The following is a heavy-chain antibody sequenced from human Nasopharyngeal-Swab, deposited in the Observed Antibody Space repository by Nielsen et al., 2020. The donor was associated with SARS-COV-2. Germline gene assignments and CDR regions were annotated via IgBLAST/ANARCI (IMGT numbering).Heavy chain of an antibody. CDR3: AILGYCSSTSCRRYFQH. J-gene: IGHJ1*01. CDR1: GYSFTSYW. D-gene: IGHD2-2*01. V-gene: IGHV5-51*01. Sequence: GESLKISCKGSGYSFTSYWIGWVRQMPGKGLKWMGIIYPGDSDTRYSPSFQGQVTISADKSISTAYLQWSSLKASDTAMYYCAILGYCSSTSCRRYFQHWGQGTLVTVSS. CDR2: IYPGDSDT.